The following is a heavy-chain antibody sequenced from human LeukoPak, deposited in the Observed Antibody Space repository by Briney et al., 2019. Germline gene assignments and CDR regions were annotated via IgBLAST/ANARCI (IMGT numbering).Heavy chain of an antibody. D-gene: IGHD6-13*01. CDR1: GYRFTSYW. CDR2: IYPGDSDT. CDR3: ARQALIAAAGTGNYYSYMDV. Sequence: GESLKISCKGSGYRFTSYWIGWVRQMPGKGLELMGIIYPGDSDTRYSPSFQGQVTISADKSINTAYLQWSSLKASDTAMYYCARQALIAAAGTGNYYSYMDVWGKGTTVTVSS. V-gene: IGHV5-51*01. J-gene: IGHJ6*03.